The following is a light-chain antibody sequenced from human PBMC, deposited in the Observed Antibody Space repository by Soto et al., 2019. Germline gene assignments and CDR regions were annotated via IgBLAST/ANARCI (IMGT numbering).Light chain of an antibody. V-gene: IGLV2-23*01. CDR3: CSYTTTYTYV. CDR2: EGT. J-gene: IGLJ1*01. CDR1: SSDVGSYNR. Sequence: QSALTQPASVSGSPGQSITISCNGTSSDVGSYNRVSWYQQHPGKAPKLMIYEGTKRPSGVSTRFSGSKSGNTASLTISGLLAEDEGDYYCCSYTTTYTYVFGTGTKLTVL.